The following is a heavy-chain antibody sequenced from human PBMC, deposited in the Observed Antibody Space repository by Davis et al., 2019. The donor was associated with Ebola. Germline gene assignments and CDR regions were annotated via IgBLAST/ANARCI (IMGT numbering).Heavy chain of an antibody. D-gene: IGHD6-19*01. CDR3: ARWSQWLGPDY. CDR1: GGSFNTYY. V-gene: IGHV4-59*01. CDR2: NYYSGTT. Sequence: LETLSLTCNVSGGSFNTYYWSWVRQLPGKGLEWVGYNYYSGTTHYNPSLRGRVTIPVDTSKKHFSLKLGSVTAADTAVYYCARWSQWLGPDYWGQGTLVTVSS. J-gene: IGHJ4*02.